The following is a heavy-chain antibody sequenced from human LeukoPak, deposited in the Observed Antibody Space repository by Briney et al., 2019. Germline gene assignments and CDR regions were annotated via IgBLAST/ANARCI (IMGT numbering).Heavy chain of an antibody. J-gene: IGHJ4*02. CDR1: GFTFSSYW. Sequence: GGSLRLSCAASGFTFSSYWMHWVRHAPGKGLVWVSRINTDESSTSYADSVKGRFTISRDNTKNTLYLQMNSLRAEDTALYYCATSARTYIGSSLDYWGQGTLVTVSS. CDR3: ATSARTYIGSSLDY. V-gene: IGHV3-74*01. D-gene: IGHD2-15*01. CDR2: INTDESST.